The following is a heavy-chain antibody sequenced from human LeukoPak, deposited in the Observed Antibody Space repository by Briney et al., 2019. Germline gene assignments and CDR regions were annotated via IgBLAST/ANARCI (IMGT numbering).Heavy chain of an antibody. J-gene: IGHJ4*02. CDR1: GFTFTNYG. D-gene: IGHD5-18*01. V-gene: IGHV3-30*02. CDR2: IRYVGSGQ. Sequence: YPGGSLRLSCAASGFTFTNYGMHWVRQAPGKGLEWVSFIRYVGSGQYYADSVKGRFTISRDNSKNTLYLQMNSLRPEDTAVYYCAKDHGYTDGFPDYWGLGTLVTVSS. CDR3: AKDHGYTDGFPDY.